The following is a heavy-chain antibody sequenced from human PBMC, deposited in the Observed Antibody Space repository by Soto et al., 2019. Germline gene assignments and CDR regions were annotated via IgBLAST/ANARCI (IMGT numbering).Heavy chain of an antibody. CDR3: AKDCRQWLVRAFDI. V-gene: IGHV3-30*18. CDR2: ISYDGSNK. J-gene: IGHJ3*02. Sequence: GGSLRLSCAASGFTSSSYGMHWVRQAPGKGLEWVAVISYDGSNKYYADSVKGRFTISRDNSKNTLYLQMNSLRAEDTAVYYCAKDCRQWLVRAFDIWGQGTMVTVSS. D-gene: IGHD6-19*01. CDR1: GFTSSSYG.